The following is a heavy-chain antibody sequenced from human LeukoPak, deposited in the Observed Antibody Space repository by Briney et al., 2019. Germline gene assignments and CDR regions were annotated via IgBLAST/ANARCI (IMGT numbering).Heavy chain of an antibody. CDR1: GYTFTSYD. J-gene: IGHJ1*01. V-gene: IGHV1-18*01. CDR2: ISAYNGYT. CDR3: ARGKAVTTELTQYFQH. Sequence: ASVKVSCMASGYTFTSYDINWVRQAPGQGLEWMGWISAYNGYTNYAQKFQFRVTMTTDTSTSTAYMELRSLTSDDTAVYYCARGKAVTTELTQYFQHWGQGTLVTVSS. D-gene: IGHD4-11*01.